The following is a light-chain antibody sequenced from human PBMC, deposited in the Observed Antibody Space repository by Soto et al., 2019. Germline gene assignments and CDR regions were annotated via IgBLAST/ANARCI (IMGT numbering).Light chain of an antibody. CDR1: QSVGSNY. CDR2: GAS. CDR3: QQYTTSPFT. Sequence: EIVLTQSPGTLSLSPGERATLYCRASQSVGSNYLAWYQQKPGQAPRVLIYGASSRATGIPDRFSGSGSGADFTLTISRLEPEDFEVYYCQQYTTSPFTCGPGTKVDIK. V-gene: IGKV3-20*01. J-gene: IGKJ3*01.